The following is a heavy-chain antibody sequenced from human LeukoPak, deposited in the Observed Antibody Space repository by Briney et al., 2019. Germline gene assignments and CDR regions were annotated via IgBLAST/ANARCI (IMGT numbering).Heavy chain of an antibody. V-gene: IGHV1-2*02. D-gene: IGHD6-19*01. Sequence: ASVKVSCKASGYTFIGYYMHWVRQAPGRGLEWMGWINPKSGDTISAQNFQGRVTMTRDTSITTAYMELSRLRSDDTAVYYCTRDREVAGPDSWGQGTLVTVSS. J-gene: IGHJ4*02. CDR3: TRDREVAGPDS. CDR2: INPKSGDT. CDR1: GYTFIGYY.